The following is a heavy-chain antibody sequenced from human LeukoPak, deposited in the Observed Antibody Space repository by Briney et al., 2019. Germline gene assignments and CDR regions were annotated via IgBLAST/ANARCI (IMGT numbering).Heavy chain of an antibody. J-gene: IGHJ6*02. Sequence: GASVNVSCKASGGTFNNYAITWVRQPPGQGLEWMGRIIPIFDIVNYTQKFQGRVTITADTITNTAYIELSSLRSENTGVYFRARAPAGMDVWGQGTTVIVSS. CDR2: IIPIFDIV. V-gene: IGHV1-69*04. CDR1: GGTFNNYA. CDR3: ARAPAGMDV. D-gene: IGHD1-14*01.